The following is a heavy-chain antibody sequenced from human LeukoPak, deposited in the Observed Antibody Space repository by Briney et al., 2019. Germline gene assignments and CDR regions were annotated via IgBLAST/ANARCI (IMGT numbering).Heavy chain of an antibody. D-gene: IGHD3-3*01. CDR1: GGTFSSYA. V-gene: IGHV1-69*05. CDR3: ARDFVPRITIFGVGPTRGFDP. CDR2: IIPIFGTA. Sequence: ASVKVSCKASGGTFSSYAISWVRQAPGQGLEWMGGIIPIFGTANYAQKFQGRVTITTDESTSTAYMELSSLRSEDTAVYYCARDFVPRITIFGVGPTRGFDPWGQGTLVTVSS. J-gene: IGHJ5*02.